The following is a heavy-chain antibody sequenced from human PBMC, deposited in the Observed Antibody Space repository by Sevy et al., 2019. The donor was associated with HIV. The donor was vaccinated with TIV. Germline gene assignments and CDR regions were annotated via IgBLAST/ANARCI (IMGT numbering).Heavy chain of an antibody. CDR3: ARGGAAAGIRGWFDP. Sequence: SETLSLTCAVYGGSFSGYYWSWIRQPPGKGLEWMGEINHSGSTNYNPSLKSRVTISVDTSKNQFSLKLSSVTAADTAVYYCARGGAAAGIRGWFDPWGQGTLVTVSS. J-gene: IGHJ5*02. D-gene: IGHD6-13*01. CDR1: GGSFSGYY. V-gene: IGHV4-34*01. CDR2: INHSGST.